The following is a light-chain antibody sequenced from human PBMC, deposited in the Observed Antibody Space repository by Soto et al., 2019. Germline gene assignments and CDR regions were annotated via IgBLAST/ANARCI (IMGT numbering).Light chain of an antibody. CDR1: QSVSSSY. V-gene: IGKV3-20*01. J-gene: IGKJ1*01. Sequence: EIVLTQSPGTLSLSPGERATLSCRASQSVSSSYLAWYQQKPGQAPRLLIYGASSRATGIPDRLSGSGSGTDFTLTISRLEPEDFAVYYCQQYGSSPTCTFGQGTKVEI. CDR3: QQYGSSPTCT. CDR2: GAS.